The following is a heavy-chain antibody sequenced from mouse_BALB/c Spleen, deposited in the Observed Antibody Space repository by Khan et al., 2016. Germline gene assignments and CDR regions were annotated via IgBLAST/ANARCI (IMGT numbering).Heavy chain of an antibody. J-gene: IGHJ3*01. Sequence: EVELVESGGGLVQPGGSLKLSCAASGFDFSRYWMSWVRQAPGKGLEWIGEINPDSSTINYTPSLRDKFIISRDNAKNTLYLQMSKVRSEDTALYYCARREDGYTWFAYWGQGTLVTVSA. CDR2: INPDSSTI. CDR3: ARREDGYTWFAY. D-gene: IGHD2-3*01. V-gene: IGHV4-1*02. CDR1: GFDFSRYW.